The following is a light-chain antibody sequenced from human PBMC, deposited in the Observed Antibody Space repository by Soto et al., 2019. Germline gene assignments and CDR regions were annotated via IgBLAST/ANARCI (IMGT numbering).Light chain of an antibody. Sequence: EIVLTQSPATLSVSPGERVTLSCRASQNLHSFLNWYQQRPGQAPRPLIYDGSKRAAGVPDRISGDESGTDYTLTISSLEPEDFAVYYCQQRTRWPMTFGQGTRLEI. CDR1: QNLHSF. V-gene: IGKV3-11*01. CDR2: DGS. CDR3: QQRTRWPMT. J-gene: IGKJ5*01.